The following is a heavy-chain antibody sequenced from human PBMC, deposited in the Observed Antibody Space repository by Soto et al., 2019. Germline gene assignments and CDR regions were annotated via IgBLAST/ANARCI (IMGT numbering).Heavy chain of an antibody. CDR1: GGAFGGYY. J-gene: IGHJ4*02. CDR3: AREGERYSYGFNY. V-gene: IGHV4-34*01. CDR2: KEHGGST. Sequence: SETLSLTCAVYGGAFGGYYWTWVRQAPGEGLEWIGEKEHGGSTTYNPSLKSRVSISLDLVRKQVSLQLTSVTAADTVLYYCAREGERYSYGFNYWGQGTLVTVSS. D-gene: IGHD5-18*01.